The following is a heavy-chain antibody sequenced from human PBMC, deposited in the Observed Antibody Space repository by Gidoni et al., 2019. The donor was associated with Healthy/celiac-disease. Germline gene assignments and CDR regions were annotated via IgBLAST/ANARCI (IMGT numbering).Heavy chain of an antibody. V-gene: IGHV3-21*01. CDR1: GFTFSSSS. J-gene: IGHJ4*02. D-gene: IGHD2-2*02. Sequence: EVQLVESGRGLVKPGGSLRLSWPASGFTFSSSSMNWVRQAPGKGLEWVSSISSSSSYIYYADSVKGRFTISRDNAKNSLYLQMNSLRAEDTAVYYCARDQRYCSSTSCYKGSKYYFDYWGQGTLVTVSS. CDR3: ARDQRYCSSTSCYKGSKYYFDY. CDR2: ISSSSSYI.